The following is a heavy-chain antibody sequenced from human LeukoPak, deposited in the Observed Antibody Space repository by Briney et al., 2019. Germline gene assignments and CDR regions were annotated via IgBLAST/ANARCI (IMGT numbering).Heavy chain of an antibody. CDR3: AKCSRVDWLPIDY. Sequence: GGSLRLSCAASGFTISNAYMTWVRQAPGKGLEWVSAISGSGGSTYYANSVKGRFTISRDNSKNTLYLQMNSLRADDTAVYYCAKCSRVDWLPIDYWGRGTLVTVSS. CDR2: ISGSGGST. V-gene: IGHV3-23*01. J-gene: IGHJ4*02. D-gene: IGHD3-9*01. CDR1: GFTISNAY.